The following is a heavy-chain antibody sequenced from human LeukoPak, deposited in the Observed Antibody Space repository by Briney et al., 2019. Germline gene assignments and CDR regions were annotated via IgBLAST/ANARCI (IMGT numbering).Heavy chain of an antibody. CDR2: IGWNGDSI. Sequence: PGGSLRLSCAASGFRFDDYAMHWVRQAPGKGLEWVSGIGWNGDSIDYADSVKGRFTISRDNAKNSLYLQMNSLRAEDTALYYCSSATEDYWGQGTLVTVSS. J-gene: IGHJ4*02. CDR3: SSATEDY. CDR1: GFRFDDYA. D-gene: IGHD2-15*01. V-gene: IGHV3-9*01.